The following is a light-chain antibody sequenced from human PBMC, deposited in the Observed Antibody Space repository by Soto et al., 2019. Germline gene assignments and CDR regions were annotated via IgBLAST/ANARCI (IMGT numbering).Light chain of an antibody. J-gene: IGLJ1*01. CDR1: SSNIGSNT. V-gene: IGLV1-44*01. CDR3: AAWDDCLNAVYV. CDR2: SNN. Sequence: QSVLTQPPSASGTPGQRVTISCSGSSSNIGSNTVNWYQQLPGTAPKLLIYSNNQRPSGVPDRFSGSKSGTSASLAISGLQSEDEADYYCAAWDDCLNAVYVFGTGTKVTVL.